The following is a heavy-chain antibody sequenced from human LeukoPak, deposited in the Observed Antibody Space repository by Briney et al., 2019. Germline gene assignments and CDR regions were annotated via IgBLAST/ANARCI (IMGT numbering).Heavy chain of an antibody. CDR3: AKKVVVGATSPYSDFQD. J-gene: IGHJ1*01. Sequence: GGSLRLSCAASGFTFSSYGMHWVRQPPGKGLEWVAIIWYDGSNKDYADSVKGRFTISRDDSKNTLYLQMNSLRAEDTALYYCAKKVVVGATSPYSDFQDWGQGTLVTVSS. CDR1: GFTFSSYG. CDR2: IWYDGSNK. D-gene: IGHD1-26*01. V-gene: IGHV3-33*06.